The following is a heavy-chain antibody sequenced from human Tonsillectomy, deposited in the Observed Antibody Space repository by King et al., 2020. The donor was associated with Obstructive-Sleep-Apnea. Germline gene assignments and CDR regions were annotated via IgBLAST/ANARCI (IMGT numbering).Heavy chain of an antibody. J-gene: IGHJ5*02. D-gene: IGHD6-19*01. CDR2: ISWNSGRI. CDR3: AKAGDRGSSALDFDP. Sequence: QLVQSGGGLVQPGRSLRLSCAASGFTFDDYAMHWVRQAPGKGLEWVSGISWNSGRIGYADSVKGRFTISRDNAKNSLYLQMNSLRAEDTALYYCAKAGDRGSSALDFDPWGQGTLVTVSS. CDR1: GFTFDDYA. V-gene: IGHV3-9*01.